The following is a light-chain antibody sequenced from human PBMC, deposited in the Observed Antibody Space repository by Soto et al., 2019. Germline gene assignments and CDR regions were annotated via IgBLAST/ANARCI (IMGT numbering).Light chain of an antibody. J-gene: IGKJ2*01. Sequence: EIVVTQSPGTLSLSPGERATLSCRASQSVSSSYLAWYQQKPGQAPRLLIYGASSRATGIPGRFSGSGSGTDFTLTISRLEPEDCAVYSCQQYGSSPYTVGQGTKLEIK. CDR2: GAS. CDR3: QQYGSSPYT. V-gene: IGKV3-20*01. CDR1: QSVSSSY.